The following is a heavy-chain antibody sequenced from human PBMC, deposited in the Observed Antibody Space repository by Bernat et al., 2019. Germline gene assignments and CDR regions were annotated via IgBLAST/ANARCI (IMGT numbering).Heavy chain of an antibody. D-gene: IGHD3-10*01. V-gene: IGHV3-23*01. CDR2: ISGSGGST. Sequence: EVQLLESGGGLVQPGGSLRLSCAASGFTFSSYAMSWVRQAPGKGLEWVSAISGSGGSTYYADSVKGRFTISRDNSKNTLYLQMNSLRAEDPAVYYCARDPGGELLMWSWYFDLWGRGTLVTVSS. CDR3: ARDPGGELLMWSWYFDL. CDR1: GFTFSSYA. J-gene: IGHJ2*01.